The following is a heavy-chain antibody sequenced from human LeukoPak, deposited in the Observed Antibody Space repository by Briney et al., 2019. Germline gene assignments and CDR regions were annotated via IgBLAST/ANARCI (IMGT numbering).Heavy chain of an antibody. J-gene: IGHJ3*02. Sequence: PSETLSLTCTVSGGSISNYYWSWIRQPPGKGLEYIGYIYDRGSTSYNPSLKSRVTISVDTSKNQFSLKLSSVTAADTAVYYCARRIAATGSSRFDVFDIWGQGTMVAVSS. CDR2: IYDRGST. CDR1: GGSISNYY. D-gene: IGHD6-13*01. V-gene: IGHV4-59*08. CDR3: ARRIAATGSSRFDVFDI.